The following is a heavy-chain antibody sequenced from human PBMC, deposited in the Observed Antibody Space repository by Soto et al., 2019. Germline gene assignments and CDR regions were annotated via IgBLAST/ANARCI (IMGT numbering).Heavy chain of an antibody. CDR1: GFTVSSNY. CDR2: IYSGGST. CDR3: ARGSDAYDLKY. J-gene: IGHJ4*02. V-gene: IGHV3-66*01. D-gene: IGHD3-3*01. Sequence: EVQLVESGGGLVQPGGSLRLSCAASGFTVSSNYMTWVRQAPGKGLEWVSIIYSGGSTYYADSVKGRFTISRDNSKNILYLQMNSLRAEDTAVYYCARGSDAYDLKYWGQGTLVTVSS.